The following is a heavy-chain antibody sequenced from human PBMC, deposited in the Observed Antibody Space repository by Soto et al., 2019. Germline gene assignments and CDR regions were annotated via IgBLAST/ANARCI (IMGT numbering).Heavy chain of an antibody. V-gene: IGHV2-5*02. CDR3: AHLTTGGFYFDY. J-gene: IGHJ4*02. Sequence: QITLKESGPTLVKPTQTLTLTCIFSGFSLRNSGVGVGWIRQPPGKALEWLALIYWDDDKRYSPSLKSRLTITKDTSKNQVVLTMTNMDPVDTATYYCAHLTTGGFYFDYWGQGTLVTVSS. CDR1: GFSLRNSGVG. CDR2: IYWDDDK. D-gene: IGHD4-17*01.